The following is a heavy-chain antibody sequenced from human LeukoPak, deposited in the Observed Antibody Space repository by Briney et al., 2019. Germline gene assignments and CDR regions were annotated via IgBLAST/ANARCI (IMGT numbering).Heavy chain of an antibody. V-gene: IGHV1-24*01. D-gene: IGHD4-17*01. CDR2: LDPEDGEA. Sequence: GASVKVSCKVSGYTLSDLAMHWVRQAPGKGLEWMGGLDPEDGEAIYAQPLQGRVTMTEDTSSDTAYMVLSSLRSEDAAVYCCATRNFGDYGAFDIWGQGTMVTVSS. CDR3: ATRNFGDYGAFDI. CDR1: GYTLSDLA. J-gene: IGHJ3*02.